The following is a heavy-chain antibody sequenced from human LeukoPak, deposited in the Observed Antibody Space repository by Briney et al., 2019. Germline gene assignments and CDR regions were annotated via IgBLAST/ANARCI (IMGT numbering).Heavy chain of an antibody. J-gene: IGHJ4*02. CDR1: GFTFTRYA. CDR2: ISASGGET. D-gene: IGHD3-16*01. Sequence: QTGGSLRLSCVSSGSGFTFTRYAMSWVRQAPGKGLQWVATISASGGETNYADSVKGRFSISRDNSKYILYLQMNSLRAGDTAVYYCARGLGVTTDAQGGELWSYWGQGTLVTVSS. V-gene: IGHV3-23*01. CDR3: ARGLGVTTDAQGGELWSY.